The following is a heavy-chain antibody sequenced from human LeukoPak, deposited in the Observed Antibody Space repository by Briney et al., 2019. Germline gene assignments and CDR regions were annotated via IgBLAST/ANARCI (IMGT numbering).Heavy chain of an antibody. V-gene: IGHV4-39*01. D-gene: IGHD3-22*01. CDR1: GGSISSSSYY. CDR2: IYYSGST. CDR3: ARYDSSGYYLGKVDY. Sequence: TSETLSLTCTVSGGSISSSSYYWGWIRQPPGKGLEWNGSIYYSGSTYYNPSLKSRVTISVDTSKNQFSLKLSSVTAADTAVYYCARYDSSGYYLGKVDYWGQGTLVTVSS. J-gene: IGHJ4*02.